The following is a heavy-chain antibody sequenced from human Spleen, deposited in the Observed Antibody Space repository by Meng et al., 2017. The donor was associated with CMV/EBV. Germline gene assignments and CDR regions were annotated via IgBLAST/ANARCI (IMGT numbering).Heavy chain of an antibody. D-gene: IGHD2-2*01. CDR3: ARGRAVVPDAAFDY. CDR2: ISYDGSNK. Sequence: GESLKNSCAASGFTFSSYAMHWVRQAPGKGLEWVAVISYDGSNKYYADSVKGRFTISRDNSKNTLYLQMNSLRAEDTAVYYCARGRAVVPDAAFDYWGQGTLVTVSS. V-gene: IGHV3-30-3*01. J-gene: IGHJ4*02. CDR1: GFTFSSYA.